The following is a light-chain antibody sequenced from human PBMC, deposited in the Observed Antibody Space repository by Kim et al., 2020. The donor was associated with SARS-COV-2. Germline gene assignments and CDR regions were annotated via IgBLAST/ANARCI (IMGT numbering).Light chain of an antibody. Sequence: DIQMTQSPSTLSASVGDRVTITCRASQSISSWLAWYQQKPGKAPKLLIYKASNLESGVPSRFSGSGSGTEFTLTISSLQPDDFATYYCQQYSNYSPLTFGGGTKVEI. CDR1: QSISSW. CDR2: KAS. J-gene: IGKJ4*01. CDR3: QQYSNYSPLT. V-gene: IGKV1-5*03.